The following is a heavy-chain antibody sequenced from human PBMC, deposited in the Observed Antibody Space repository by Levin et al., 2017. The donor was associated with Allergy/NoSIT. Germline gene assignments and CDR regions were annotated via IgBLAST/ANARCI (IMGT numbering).Heavy chain of an antibody. V-gene: IGHV3-7*01. CDR2: INQVGSEK. J-gene: IGHJ4*02. Sequence: GESLKISCAASGFSFSSHWMSWVRQAPGKGLEWVANINQVGSEKYYVDSVKGRFTTSRDNAKNSLYLQMNSLRAEDTAVYYCARDGVDAGVYFDYWGQGTLVTVSS. CDR3: ARDGVDAGVYFDY. D-gene: IGHD2-15*01. CDR1: GFSFSSHW.